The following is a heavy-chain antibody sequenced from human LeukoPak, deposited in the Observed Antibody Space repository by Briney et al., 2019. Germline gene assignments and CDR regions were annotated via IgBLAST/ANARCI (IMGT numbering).Heavy chain of an antibody. D-gene: IGHD3-3*01. CDR2: IYTSGST. V-gene: IGHV4-61*02. CDR1: GGSISSSSYY. Sequence: SETLSLTCTVSGGSISSSSYYWGWIRQPAGKGLEWIGRIYTSGSTNYNPSLKSRVTMSVDTSKNQFSLKLSSVTAADTAVYYCARDPNGPERSEVHITIFGVVTSERGYFDYWGQGTLVTVSS. J-gene: IGHJ4*02. CDR3: ARDPNGPERSEVHITIFGVVTSERGYFDY.